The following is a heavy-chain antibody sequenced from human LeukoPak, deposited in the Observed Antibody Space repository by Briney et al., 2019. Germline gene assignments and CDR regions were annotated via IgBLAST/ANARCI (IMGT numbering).Heavy chain of an antibody. CDR1: GISVSNDY. J-gene: IGHJ3*01. CDR2: IYADGYT. V-gene: IGHV3-53*04. CDR3: ARDSRGEKDFDV. Sequence: GGSLRLSCAASGISVSNDYMSWVRQAPGKGLEWVSAIYADGYTRDAASVKGRFSISRHNSKNTVYLQMDNLRPEDTAVYYCARDSRGEKDFDVWGPGTMVTVSS.